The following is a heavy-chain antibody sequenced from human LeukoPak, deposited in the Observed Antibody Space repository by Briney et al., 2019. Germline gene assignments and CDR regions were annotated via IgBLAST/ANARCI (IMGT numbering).Heavy chain of an antibody. D-gene: IGHD3-3*01. Sequence: GGSLRLSCAASGFTFSSYGMHWVRQAPGKGLEWMAFIRYDGSNKYYADSVKGRFTISRDNSKNTLYLQMNSLRAEDTAVYYCAKTPRDHYDFWSGYYTTESIDWGQGTLVTVSS. V-gene: IGHV3-30*02. CDR3: AKTPRDHYDFWSGYYTTESID. CDR2: IRYDGSNK. CDR1: GFTFSSYG. J-gene: IGHJ4*02.